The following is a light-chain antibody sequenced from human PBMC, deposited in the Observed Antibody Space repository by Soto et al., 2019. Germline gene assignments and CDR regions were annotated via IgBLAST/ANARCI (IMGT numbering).Light chain of an antibody. CDR3: QQFNNCPLT. Sequence: EIVMTQSPATLSVSPGERATLSCRASQSISSDLAWYQQKPCQSPRLLIYGASTRATGIPARFSGSGSGKEFTITYISLQSEDFAVYYCQQFNNCPLTFGGGTNVEIK. CDR1: QSISSD. J-gene: IGKJ4*01. V-gene: IGKV3D-15*01. CDR2: GAS.